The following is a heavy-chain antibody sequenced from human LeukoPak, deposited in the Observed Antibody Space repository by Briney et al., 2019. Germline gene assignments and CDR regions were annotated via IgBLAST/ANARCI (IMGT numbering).Heavy chain of an antibody. Sequence: SETLSLTCAVSGGSIRSSNWWSWVRQPPGKGLEWIGEIYHSGSTNYNPSLKSRVTMSVDTSKNQFSLKLSSVTAADTAVYYCARGRYSYGSPDDAFDIWGQGTMVTVSS. V-gene: IGHV4-4*02. D-gene: IGHD5-18*01. CDR3: ARGRYSYGSPDDAFDI. J-gene: IGHJ3*02. CDR1: GGSIRSSNW. CDR2: IYHSGST.